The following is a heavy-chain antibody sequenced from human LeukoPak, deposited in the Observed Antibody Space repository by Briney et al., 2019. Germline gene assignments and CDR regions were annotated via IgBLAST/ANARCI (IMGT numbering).Heavy chain of an antibody. J-gene: IGHJ4*02. Sequence: GRSLRLSCAASGFTFSSYSMHWVRQAPGKGLEWVAVISYDGSNKYYADSVKGRFTISRENSKNTLYLQTNSLRAEDTAVYYCARGGGLRAYYFDYWGQGTLVTVSS. D-gene: IGHD5-24*01. V-gene: IGHV3-30*04. CDR3: ARGGGLRAYYFDY. CDR1: GFTFSSYS. CDR2: ISYDGSNK.